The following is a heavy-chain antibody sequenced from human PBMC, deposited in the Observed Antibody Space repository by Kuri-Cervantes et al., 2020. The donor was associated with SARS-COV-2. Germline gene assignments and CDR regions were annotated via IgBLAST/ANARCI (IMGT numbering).Heavy chain of an antibody. D-gene: IGHD3-10*01. CDR2: INDSGAT. Sequence: SETLSLTCAVYGGSFSGYQWSWIRQTPGMGLEWIGQINDSGATKYNPSLKSRVIVSMDKSKNQFSLKLSSVTAADTAVYYCATSLPYYYGSGSYAIGADAFDIWGQGTMVTVSS. V-gene: IGHV4-34*07. CDR1: GGSFSGYQ. CDR3: ATSLPYYYGSGSYAIGADAFDI. J-gene: IGHJ3*02.